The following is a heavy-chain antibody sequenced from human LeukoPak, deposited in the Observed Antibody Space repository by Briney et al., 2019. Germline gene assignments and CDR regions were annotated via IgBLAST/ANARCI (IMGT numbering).Heavy chain of an antibody. CDR1: GGSISSYY. CDR3: ARDPLGGYWFDP. Sequence: PSETLSLTCTVSGGSISSYYWSWIRQPPGKGLEWIGYISYSGSTNYNPSLKSRVTISVDTSKNQISLKLSSVTAADTAVYYCARDPLGGYWFDPWGQGTLVTVSS. V-gene: IGHV4-59*01. CDR2: ISYSGST. J-gene: IGHJ5*02. D-gene: IGHD5-12*01.